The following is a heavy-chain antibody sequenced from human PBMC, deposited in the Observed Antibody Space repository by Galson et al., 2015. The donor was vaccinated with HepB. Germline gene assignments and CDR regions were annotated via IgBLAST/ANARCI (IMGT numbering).Heavy chain of an antibody. CDR2: IKLDGSEK. J-gene: IGHJ4*02. CDR3: ARGFKFPPWGLWGLWLDY. Sequence: SLRLSCAASGFNFRNYWMSWVRQAPGKGLEWVADIKLDGSEKYYVDSVKGRFTISRDNAKNSLYLQMNSLRADDTAVYYCARGFKFPPWGLWGLWLDYWGQGTLVTVSS. D-gene: IGHD5-18*01. V-gene: IGHV3-7*03. CDR1: GFNFRNYW.